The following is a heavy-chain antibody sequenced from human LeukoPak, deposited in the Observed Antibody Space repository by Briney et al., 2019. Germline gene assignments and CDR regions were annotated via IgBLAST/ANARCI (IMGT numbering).Heavy chain of an antibody. CDR3: ASSLYSGSYGAADY. CDR2: IYYSGST. V-gene: IGHV4-59*01. Sequence: SETLSLTCTVSGGSISSYYWSWIRQPPGKGLEWIGYIYYSGSTNYNPSLKSRVAISVDTSKNQFSLKLSSVTAADTAVYYCASSLYSGSYGAADYWGQGTLVTVSS. J-gene: IGHJ4*02. CDR1: GGSISSYY. D-gene: IGHD1-26*01.